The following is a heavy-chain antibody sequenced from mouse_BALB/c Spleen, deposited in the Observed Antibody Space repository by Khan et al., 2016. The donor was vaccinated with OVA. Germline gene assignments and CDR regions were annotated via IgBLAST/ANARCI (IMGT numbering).Heavy chain of an antibody. CDR2: IFPGTGTT. D-gene: IGHD2-1*01. Sequence: QVQLKQSGAELVKPGASVKLSCKTSGYTFTNYWIQWVKQRPGQGLGWIGEIFPGTGTTYYNENFKAKATLTIDTSSSTAYMQLSSLTSEDSAVYFCARGYFGNYEFAYWGQGTLVTVS. CDR3: ARGYFGNYEFAY. J-gene: IGHJ3*01. V-gene: IGHV1S132*01. CDR1: GYTFTNYW.